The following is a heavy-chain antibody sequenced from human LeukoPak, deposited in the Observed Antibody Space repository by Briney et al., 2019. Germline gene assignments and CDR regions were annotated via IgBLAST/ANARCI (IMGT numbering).Heavy chain of an antibody. V-gene: IGHV3-23*01. CDR3: ATSGYSSGWFMYYFDY. J-gene: IGHJ4*02. D-gene: IGHD6-19*01. CDR2: ISGSGGST. CDR1: GFTFSSYA. Sequence: GGSLRLSRAASGFTFSSYAMNWVREAPGKGLEWVSAISGSGGSTYYADSVKGRFTISRDNSKNTLYLQMISLRAEDTAVYYCATSGYSSGWFMYYFDYWGQGTLVTVSS.